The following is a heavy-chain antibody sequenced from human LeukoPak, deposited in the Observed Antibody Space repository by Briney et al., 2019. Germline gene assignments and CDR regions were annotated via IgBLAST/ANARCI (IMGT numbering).Heavy chain of an antibody. V-gene: IGHV3-64*01. CDR1: GFTFSSYA. J-gene: IGHJ4*02. D-gene: IGHD6-6*01. Sequence: GGSLRLSCAASGFTFSSYAMHWVRQAPGKGLEYVSAISSNGGSTYYANSVKGRFTISRDNSKNTLYLQMGSLRAEDMAVYYCASGRVEELTNWGQGTLVTVSS. CDR2: ISSNGGST. CDR3: ASGRVEELTN.